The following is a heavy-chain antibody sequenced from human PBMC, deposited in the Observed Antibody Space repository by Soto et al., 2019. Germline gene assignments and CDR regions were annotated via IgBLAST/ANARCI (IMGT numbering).Heavy chain of an antibody. Sequence: EVQLLESGGGLVQPGGSLTLSCAASGFTFNNYAMSWVRQAPGKGLEWVSGISASGGSTYYADSVKGRFTISRDNSKNTLYLQMNSLRAEDTAVYYCAKDHSSSWSGGYYYGMDVWGQGTTVTVSS. D-gene: IGHD6-13*01. V-gene: IGHV3-23*01. CDR3: AKDHSSSWSGGYYYGMDV. J-gene: IGHJ6*02. CDR1: GFTFNNYA. CDR2: ISASGGST.